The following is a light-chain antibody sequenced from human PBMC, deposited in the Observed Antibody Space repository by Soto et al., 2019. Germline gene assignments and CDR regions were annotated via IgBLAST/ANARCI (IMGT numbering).Light chain of an antibody. V-gene: IGKV3-11*01. CDR2: DAS. Sequence: EVVLTQSPATLSLSPGERATLSCRASQSVSRYLAWYQQKPGQALRLLIFDASNMATGIPARFNGSGSGTDLSLTISSLESEDSAGYYCQQRSDWPITVGQGTR. CDR3: QQRSDWPIT. J-gene: IGKJ5*01. CDR1: QSVSRY.